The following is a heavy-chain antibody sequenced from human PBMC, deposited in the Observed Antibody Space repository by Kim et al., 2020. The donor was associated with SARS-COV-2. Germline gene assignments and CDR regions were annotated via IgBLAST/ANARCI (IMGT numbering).Heavy chain of an antibody. J-gene: IGHJ4*02. CDR1: GGSFNNFF. V-gene: IGHV4-59*01. D-gene: IGHD2-2*01. Sequence: SETLSLTCTVSGGSFNNFFWSWVRQSPGKGLEWIGYTYNNGATFYNPSLKTRVTILEDRSQSQFSLNLASVTGADTAVYYCARESPRGVTRSRAIDYWGQSILVTVSS. CDR2: TYNNGAT. CDR3: ARESPRGVTRSRAIDY.